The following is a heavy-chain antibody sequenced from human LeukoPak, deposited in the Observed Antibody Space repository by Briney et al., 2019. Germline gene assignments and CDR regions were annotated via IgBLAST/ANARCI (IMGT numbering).Heavy chain of an antibody. V-gene: IGHV4-39*07. Sequence: SETLSLTCTVSGGSISSSSYYWGWIRQPPGKGLEWIGSIYYSGSTYYNPSLKSRVTISVDTSKNQFSLKLSSVTAADTAVYYCARNGPRTTFGYWGQGTLDTVSS. J-gene: IGHJ4*02. CDR3: ARNGPRTTFGY. D-gene: IGHD3-10*02. CDR2: IYYSGST. CDR1: GGSISSSSYY.